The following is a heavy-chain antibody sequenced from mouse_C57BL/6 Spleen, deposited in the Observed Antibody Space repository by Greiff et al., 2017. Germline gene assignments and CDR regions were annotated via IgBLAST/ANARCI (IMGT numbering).Heavy chain of an antibody. CDR3: ARLRQLRLPYYFDY. V-gene: IGHV1-50*01. Sequence: QVQLQQSGAELVKPGASVKLSCKASGYTFTSYWMQWVKQRPGQGLEWIGEIDPSDSYTNYNQKFKGKATLTVDTSSSTAYMQLSSLTSEDSAVYYCARLRQLRLPYYFDYWGQGTTLTVSS. CDR1: GYTFTSYW. J-gene: IGHJ2*01. D-gene: IGHD3-2*02. CDR2: IDPSDSYT.